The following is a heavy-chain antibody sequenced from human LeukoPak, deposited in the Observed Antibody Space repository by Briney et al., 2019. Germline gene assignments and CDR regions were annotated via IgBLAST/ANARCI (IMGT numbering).Heavy chain of an antibody. CDR3: ARGFTYGDYVNWFDP. V-gene: IGHV4-59*08. Sequence: SETLSLTCTVSGGYISSYYWSWIRQPPGKGLEWIGYIYYSGSTNYNPSLKSRVTISVDTSKNQFSLKLSSVTAADTAVYYCARGFTYGDYVNWFDPWGQGTLVTVSS. D-gene: IGHD4-17*01. CDR1: GGYISSYY. CDR2: IYYSGST. J-gene: IGHJ5*02.